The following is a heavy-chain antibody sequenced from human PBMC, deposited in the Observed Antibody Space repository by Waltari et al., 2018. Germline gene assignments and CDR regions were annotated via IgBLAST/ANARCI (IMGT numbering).Heavy chain of an antibody. CDR1: GFTFSSYS. V-gene: IGHV3-21*01. J-gene: IGHJ4*02. D-gene: IGHD1-26*01. CDR3: ARVARESANTDY. CDR2: ISSSSSYI. Sequence: EVQLVESGGGLVKPGGSLRLSCAASGFTFSSYSMNWARQAPGKGLEWVSSISSSSSYIYYADSVKGRFTISRDNAKNSLYLQMNSLRAEDTAVYYCARVARESANTDYWGQGTLVTVSS.